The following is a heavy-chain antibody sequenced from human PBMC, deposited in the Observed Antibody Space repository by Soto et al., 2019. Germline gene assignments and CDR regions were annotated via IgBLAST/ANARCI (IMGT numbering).Heavy chain of an antibody. D-gene: IGHD7-27*01. CDR2: IWYDGSNT. Sequence: PGVSLILSCAAAGVIFNSFGMHWVRQVPGKGLEWVAHIWYDGSNTYYADSVKGRFTISRDNSRNTLYLQMNSLRAEDTAVYHCVRDLLGSGGHFDYWGQGTLVTVSS. CDR3: VRDLLGSGGHFDY. CDR1: GVIFNSFG. J-gene: IGHJ4*02. V-gene: IGHV3-33*01.